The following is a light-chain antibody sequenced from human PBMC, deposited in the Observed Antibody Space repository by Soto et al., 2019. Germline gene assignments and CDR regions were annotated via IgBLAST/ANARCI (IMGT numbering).Light chain of an antibody. Sequence: QSALTQPASVSGSPGQSITISCTGTSSDVGGYNYVSWYQQQPGKAPKLMIYDVSNRPSGVSNRFSGSKSGNTASLTISGLQAEDEADYYCGSYKSNGTLHLFGAGTKVTVL. CDR2: DVS. CDR3: GSYKSNGTLHL. J-gene: IGLJ1*01. CDR1: SSDVGGYNY. V-gene: IGLV2-14*01.